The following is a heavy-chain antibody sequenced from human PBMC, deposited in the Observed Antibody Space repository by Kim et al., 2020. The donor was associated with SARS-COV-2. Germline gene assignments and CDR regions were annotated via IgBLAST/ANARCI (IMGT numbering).Heavy chain of an antibody. J-gene: IGHJ4*02. Sequence: GGSLRLSCAASGFTFSSYGMHWVRQAPGKGLEWVAVISYDGSNKYYADSVKGRFTISRDNSKNTLYLQMNSLRAEDTAVYYCAKDNYSYGYQYFDYWGQGTLVTVSS. CDR2: ISYDGSNK. D-gene: IGHD5-18*01. CDR1: GFTFSSYG. V-gene: IGHV3-30*18. CDR3: AKDNYSYGYQYFDY.